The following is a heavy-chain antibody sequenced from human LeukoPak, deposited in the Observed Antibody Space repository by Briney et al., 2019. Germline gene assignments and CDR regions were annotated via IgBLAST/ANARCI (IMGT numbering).Heavy chain of an antibody. CDR3: ARGLEWGDGFDI. D-gene: IGHD1-1*01. V-gene: IGHV4-61*02. Sequence: SETLSLTCTVSGGSISSGSYYWTWIRQPAGKGLEWIGRVYISGSTNYNPSLKGRVTISVDTSKNHFSLKLTSVTAADTAVYYCARGLEWGDGFDIWGQGTMVTVSP. CDR1: GGSISSGSYY. CDR2: VYISGST. J-gene: IGHJ3*02.